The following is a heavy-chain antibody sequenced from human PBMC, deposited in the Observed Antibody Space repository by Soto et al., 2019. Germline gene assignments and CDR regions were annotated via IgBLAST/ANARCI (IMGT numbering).Heavy chain of an antibody. CDR1: GYTFTTYS. Sequence: ASVKVSCKASGYTFTTYSMHWVRQAPGQRLEWMGWINAGNGNTKYSQKFQGRVTITRDTSASTAYTELSSLRSEDTAVYFRARGCSGGICYVFDNWGQGTLVTVSS. D-gene: IGHD2-15*01. CDR2: INAGNGNT. V-gene: IGHV1-3*01. CDR3: ARGCSGGICYVFDN. J-gene: IGHJ4*02.